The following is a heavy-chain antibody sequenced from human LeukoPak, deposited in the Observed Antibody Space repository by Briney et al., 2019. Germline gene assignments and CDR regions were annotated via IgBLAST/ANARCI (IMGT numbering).Heavy chain of an antibody. Sequence: GGSLRLSCAASGFTFSTYGMHWVRQAPGKGLEWVAVISYDGRNKYCADSVKGRFTVSRDNSKSTLYLQMNSLRPEDTAIYYCARVVGNYRHDSRAAWFDPWGQGTLVTVSS. CDR2: ISYDGRNK. V-gene: IGHV3-30*03. J-gene: IGHJ5*02. D-gene: IGHD3-22*01. CDR1: GFTFSTYG. CDR3: ARVVGNYRHDSRAAWFDP.